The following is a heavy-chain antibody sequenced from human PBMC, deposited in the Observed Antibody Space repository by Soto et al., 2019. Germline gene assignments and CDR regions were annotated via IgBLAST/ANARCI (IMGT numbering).Heavy chain of an antibody. CDR2: ISSSGSTI. V-gene: IGHV3-48*03. CDR1: GFTFSSYE. J-gene: IGHJ6*02. CDR3: AGNFWSGYSAGYYYYGMDV. Sequence: EVQLVESGGGLVQPGGSLRLSCAASGFTFSSYEMNWVRQAPGKGLEWVSYISSSGSTIYYADSVKGRFTISRDNAKSSLYLQMNSLRAEDTAVYYCAGNFWSGYSAGYYYYGMDVWGQGTTVTVSS. D-gene: IGHD3-3*01.